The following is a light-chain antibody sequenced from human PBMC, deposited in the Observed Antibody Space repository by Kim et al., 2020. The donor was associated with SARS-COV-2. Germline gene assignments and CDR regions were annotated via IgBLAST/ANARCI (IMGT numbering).Light chain of an antibody. CDR1: SSNSGEGYS. J-gene: IGLJ3*02. V-gene: IGLV1-40*01. CDR3: QSYDSSLSGWV. Sequence: QRVTLTCTGRSSNSGEGYSVQWSQQLQGTAPKHLLYGNSNRPSGVPDRFSGSKAGTSASQAITGLQAEDEADYYCQSYDSSLSGWVFGGGTQLTVL. CDR2: GNS.